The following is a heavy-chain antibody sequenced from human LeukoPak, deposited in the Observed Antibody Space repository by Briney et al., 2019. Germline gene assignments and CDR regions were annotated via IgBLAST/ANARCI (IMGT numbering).Heavy chain of an antibody. CDR2: ISSSSSYI. Sequence: GGSLRLSCAASGFTFSSYSMNWDRQAPGKGLEWVSSISSSSSYIYYADSVKGRFTISRDNAKNSLYLQMNSLRAEDTAVYYCARDQQQLLDAFDIWGQRTMVTVSS. CDR3: ARDQQQLLDAFDI. CDR1: GFTFSSYS. J-gene: IGHJ3*02. V-gene: IGHV3-21*01. D-gene: IGHD6-13*01.